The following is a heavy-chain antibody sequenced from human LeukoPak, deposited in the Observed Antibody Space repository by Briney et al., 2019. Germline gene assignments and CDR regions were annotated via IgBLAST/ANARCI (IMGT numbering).Heavy chain of an antibody. D-gene: IGHD3-22*01. V-gene: IGHV4-39*01. CDR1: GGSIISSSYY. Sequence: SEPLSLTCTVSGGSIISSSYYWGWIRQPPGKGLEWIGSIYFSGSPYHNPSLKSRLTMSVDTSKNQLSLKLSSVTAADTAVYFCTGLLHDSRGYYYFDYWGQGTLATVSS. J-gene: IGHJ4*02. CDR2: IYFSGSP. CDR3: TGLLHDSRGYYYFDY.